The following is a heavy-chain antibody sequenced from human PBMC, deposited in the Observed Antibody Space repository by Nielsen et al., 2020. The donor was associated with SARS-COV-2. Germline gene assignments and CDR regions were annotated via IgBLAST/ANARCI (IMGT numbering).Heavy chain of an antibody. CDR1: GFILSNYR. J-gene: IGHJ4*02. Sequence: GESLKISCAASGFILSNYRMHWVRQAPGPGLVWVSHINPAESKTTYADSVKGRFTISRDNAKNTLYLQMNSLRAEDTAVYYCARLWDDGYYFDTGPYDYWGQGTLVTVSS. CDR2: INPAESKT. V-gene: IGHV3-74*03. CDR3: ARLWDDGYYFDTGPYDY. D-gene: IGHD3-22*01.